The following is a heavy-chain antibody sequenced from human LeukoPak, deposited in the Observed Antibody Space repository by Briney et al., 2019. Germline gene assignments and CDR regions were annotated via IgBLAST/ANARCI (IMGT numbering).Heavy chain of an antibody. J-gene: IGHJ6*03. D-gene: IGHD3-3*01. Sequence: GASVTVSCKASGGTFISYAISWVRQAPGQGLEWMGGIIPIFGTANYAQKFQGRVTITTDESTSTAYMELSSLRSEDTAVYYCARGAYDFWSGYPLDYYYYYYMDVGGKGTTVTVSS. CDR2: IIPIFGTA. V-gene: IGHV1-69*05. CDR3: ARGAYDFWSGYPLDYYYYYYMDV. CDR1: GGTFISYA.